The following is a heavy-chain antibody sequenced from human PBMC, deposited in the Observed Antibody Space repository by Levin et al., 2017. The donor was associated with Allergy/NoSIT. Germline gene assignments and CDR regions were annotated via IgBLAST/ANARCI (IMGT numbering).Heavy chain of an antibody. Sequence: SQTLSLTCAISGDSVSSKDVTWNWIRQSPSRGLEWLGRTYYRSKWYSDYADSVKSRITFNADTSKNQFSLQLNSVTPEDTAIYDCARTSRPFNPEDRMDVWGQGTTVTVSS. V-gene: IGHV6-1*01. CDR3: ARTSRPFNPEDRMDV. CDR1: GDSVSSKDVT. D-gene: IGHD2-15*01. J-gene: IGHJ6*02. CDR2: TYYRSKWYS.